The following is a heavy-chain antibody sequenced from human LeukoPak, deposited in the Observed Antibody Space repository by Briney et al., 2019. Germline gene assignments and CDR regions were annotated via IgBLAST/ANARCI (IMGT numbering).Heavy chain of an antibody. V-gene: IGHV3-30*02. Sequence: PGGSLRLSCAASGFIFSSYGMHWVRQTPGKGLEWVAFIRYDGSNKYYADSVKGRFTISRDNSKNTLYLQLNSLRAEDTALYYCASGVGAEGYYFDYWGQGTLVTVSS. D-gene: IGHD1-26*01. J-gene: IGHJ4*02. CDR3: ASGVGAEGYYFDY. CDR2: IRYDGSNK. CDR1: GFIFSSYG.